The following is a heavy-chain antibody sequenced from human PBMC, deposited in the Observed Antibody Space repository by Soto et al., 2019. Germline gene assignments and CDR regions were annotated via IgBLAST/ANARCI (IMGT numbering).Heavy chain of an antibody. J-gene: IGHJ3*01. CDR2: VYDADGK. CDR3: ATWLQREHAYDV. D-gene: IGHD1-1*01. CDR1: GMTVSGKKY. Sequence: LRLSCAVVGMTVSGKKYVAWVRQAPGKGLEWVSGVYDADGKYYADSVKGRFTTSRDSSKTIVYLEMNDLGPEDTAIYYCATWLQREHAYDVWGQGTTVTVSS. V-gene: IGHV3-53*01.